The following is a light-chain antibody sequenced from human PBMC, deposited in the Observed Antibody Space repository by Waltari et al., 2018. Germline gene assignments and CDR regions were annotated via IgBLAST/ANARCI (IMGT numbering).Light chain of an antibody. J-gene: IGLJ1*01. CDR2: YDS. V-gene: IGLV3-21*04. CDR1: NIGSKG. Sequence: SYVLTQPPSVSVAPGKTARIACGGTNIGSKGVHWYQQKPGQAPVLVIYYDSDRPSGIPERFSGSNSGNTATLTISRVEAGDEADYYCHVWDRSNGLYVFGPGTKVTVL. CDR3: HVWDRSNGLYV.